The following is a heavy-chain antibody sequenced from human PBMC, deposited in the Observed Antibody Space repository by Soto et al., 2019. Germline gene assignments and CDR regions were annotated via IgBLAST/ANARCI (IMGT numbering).Heavy chain of an antibody. CDR1: GYTFTSYG. CDR3: ARDLRKDCSSYYFDD. Sequence: QVQLVQSGAEVKKPGASVKVSCKASGYTFTSYGISWVRQAPGQGLEWMGWISAYNGNSNYAQKLQGRVTMTTDTPTSTAHMELRSLSSDVTAVYYCARDLRKDCSSYYFDDWGQGTLVTVSS. CDR2: ISAYNGNS. D-gene: IGHD2-2*01. V-gene: IGHV1-18*01. J-gene: IGHJ4*02.